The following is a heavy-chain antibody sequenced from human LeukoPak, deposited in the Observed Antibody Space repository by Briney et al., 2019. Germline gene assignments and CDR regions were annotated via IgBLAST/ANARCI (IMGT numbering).Heavy chain of an antibody. CDR2: ISSSSSYI. V-gene: IGHV3-21*01. D-gene: IGHD3-22*01. CDR3: ARVIYYDSSGYSHDAFDI. Sequence: PGGSLRLSCAASGFTFNNYAMNWVRQAPGKGLEWVSSISSSSSYIYYADSVKGRFTISRDNAKNSLYLQMNSLRAEDTAVYYCARVIYYDSSGYSHDAFDIWGQGTMVTVSS. CDR1: GFTFNNYA. J-gene: IGHJ3*02.